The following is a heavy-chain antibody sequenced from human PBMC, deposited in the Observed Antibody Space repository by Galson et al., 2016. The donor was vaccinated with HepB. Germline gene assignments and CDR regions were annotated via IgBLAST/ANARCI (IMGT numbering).Heavy chain of an antibody. V-gene: IGHV3-15*01. CDR3: MTRH. Sequence: SLRLACAGSGFTFTDAWMSWVRQAPGRGPEYVGHIKSKADGGATDYAAPVKCRFTISRDDSKNSLYLQMNSLKTEDTAVYYGMTRHWGQGTLVTVSS. CDR2: IKSKADGGAT. J-gene: IGHJ4*02. CDR1: GFTFTDAW.